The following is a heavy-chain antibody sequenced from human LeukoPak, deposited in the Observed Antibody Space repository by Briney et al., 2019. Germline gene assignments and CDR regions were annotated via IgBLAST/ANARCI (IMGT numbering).Heavy chain of an antibody. CDR1: GFTFNFHT. Sequence: GGSLRLSCAASGFTFNFHTMNWVRQAPGKGLEWVSSISSSSNVIYYADLVKGRFTISRDNAKNSLYLQMNNLTAVDTAVYYCARNYRSSLSHFDYWGQGSLVTVPS. D-gene: IGHD6-6*01. J-gene: IGHJ4*02. CDR2: ISSSSNVI. V-gene: IGHV3-21*01. CDR3: ARNYRSSLSHFDY.